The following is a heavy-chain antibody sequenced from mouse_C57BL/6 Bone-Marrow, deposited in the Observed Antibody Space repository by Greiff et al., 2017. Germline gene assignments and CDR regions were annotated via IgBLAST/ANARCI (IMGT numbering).Heavy chain of an antibody. CDR3: ARGGSSYDYAMDY. J-gene: IGHJ4*01. D-gene: IGHD1-1*01. CDR2: IAPSDSYT. V-gene: IGHV1-69*01. CDR1: GYTFTSYW. Sequence: QVQLQQPGAELVMPGASVKLSCKASGYTFTSYWMHWVKQRPGQGLEWIGEIAPSDSYTNYNHKFKGKSTLTVDKSSSTAYMQLSSLTSEDSAVYYRARGGSSYDYAMDYWGQGTSVTVSS.